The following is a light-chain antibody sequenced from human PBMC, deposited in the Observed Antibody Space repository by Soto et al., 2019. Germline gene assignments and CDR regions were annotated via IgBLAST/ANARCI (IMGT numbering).Light chain of an antibody. Sequence: EIVLTQSPATLSLSPGERATLSCRASQSVSGCLAWYQQKPGQAPRLLIYDASNRATGIPARFSGSGSGTDFTLTISSLEPEDFATYYCQQYDSSSPTFGQGTKLEIK. V-gene: IGKV3-11*01. CDR2: DAS. J-gene: IGKJ2*01. CDR1: QSVSGC. CDR3: QQYDSSSPT.